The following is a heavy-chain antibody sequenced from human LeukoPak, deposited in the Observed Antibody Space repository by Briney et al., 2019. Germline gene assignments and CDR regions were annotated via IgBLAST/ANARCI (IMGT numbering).Heavy chain of an antibody. CDR2: IISSSSTI. CDR1: GFTFSIYN. J-gene: IGHJ3*02. V-gene: IGHV3-48*02. Sequence: GGSLRLSCAASGFTFSIYNMNWVRQAPGKGLEWVSYIISSSSTIYYADSVKGRFTISRDNAKNSLYLQMNSLRDEDTAVYYCARASFDAFDIWGQGTMVTASS. CDR3: ARASFDAFDI.